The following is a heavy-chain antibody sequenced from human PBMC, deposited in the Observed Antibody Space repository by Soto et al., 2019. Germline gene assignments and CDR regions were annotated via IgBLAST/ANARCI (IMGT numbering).Heavy chain of an antibody. CDR3: ARDEIVGATQYNWFDP. J-gene: IGHJ5*02. CDR2: IIPIFGTS. CDR1: GGTFSSYA. V-gene: IGHV1-69*06. Sequence: SVKVSCKASGGTFSSYAISWVRQAPGQGLEWMGGIIPIFGTSNYAQKFQGRVTITADKSTSTVYMELSSLRSEDTAVYYCARDEIVGATQYNWFDPWSQGTLVTVSS. D-gene: IGHD1-26*01.